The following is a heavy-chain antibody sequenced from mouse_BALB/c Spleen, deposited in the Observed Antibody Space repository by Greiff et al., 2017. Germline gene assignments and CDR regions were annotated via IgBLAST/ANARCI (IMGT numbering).Heavy chain of an antibody. CDR3: ARQGDYGGYAMDY. V-gene: IGHV5-6*01. Sequence: EVHLVESGGDLVKPGGSLKLSCAASGFTFSSYGLSWVRQTPDKRLEWVATISSGGSYTYYPDSVKGRFTISRDNAKNTLYLQMSSLKSEDTAMYYCARQGDYGGYAMDYWGQGTAVTVSS. CDR1: GFTFSSYG. CDR2: ISSGGSYT. D-gene: IGHD2-4*01. J-gene: IGHJ4*01.